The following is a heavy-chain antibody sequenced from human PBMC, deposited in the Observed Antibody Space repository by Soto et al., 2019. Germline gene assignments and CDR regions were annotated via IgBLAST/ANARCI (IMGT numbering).Heavy chain of an antibody. CDR1: GYTFTSYD. D-gene: IGHD3-16*01. V-gene: IGHV1-18*01. J-gene: IGHJ6*02. Sequence: ASVKVSCKASGYTFTSYDINWVRQAPGQGLEWMGWISAYNGNTNYAQKLQGRVTMTTDTSTSTGYMELRSLRSDDTAVYYCARDGGYSHGMDVWGQGTTVTVSS. CDR3: ARDGGYSHGMDV. CDR2: ISAYNGNT.